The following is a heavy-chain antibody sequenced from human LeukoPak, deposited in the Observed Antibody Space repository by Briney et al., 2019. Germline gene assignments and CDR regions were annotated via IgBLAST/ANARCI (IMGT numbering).Heavy chain of an antibody. J-gene: IGHJ4*01. CDR2: TFNSGSA. Sequence: SETLSLTCSVSGGSFSTYYWSWIRQPPGKGLEWIGYTFNSGSATYNPSLKSRATLSVDTSKNLFSLKLSSVTAADTAVYFCARHGSSWTFDYWGHGTLVTVS. D-gene: IGHD6-13*01. V-gene: IGHV4-59*08. CDR3: ARHGSSWTFDY. CDR1: GGSFSTYY.